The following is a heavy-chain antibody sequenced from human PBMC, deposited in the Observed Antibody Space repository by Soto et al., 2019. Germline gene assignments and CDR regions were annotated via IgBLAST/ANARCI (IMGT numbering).Heavy chain of an antibody. CDR2: ISIDGNSE. CDR1: GLTFSNYV. V-gene: IGHV3-30-3*01. J-gene: IGHJ1*01. Sequence: QVQLVESGGGVVQPGRSLRVSCVASGLTFSNYVMHWVRQAPGKGLEWVAGISIDGNSEHYADSVKGRFTISRENSKNTVDLQMNSLRVEDTAVYYCAAEDYGSGRAGTFFQWGQGNLVTVSS. CDR3: AAEDYGSGRAGTFFQ. D-gene: IGHD2-21*01.